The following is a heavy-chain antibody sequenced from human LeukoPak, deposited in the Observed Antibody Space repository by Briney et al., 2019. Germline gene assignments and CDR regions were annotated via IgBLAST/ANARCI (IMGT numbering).Heavy chain of an antibody. V-gene: IGHV4-59*12. Sequence: SETLSLTCTVSGGSISSYYWSWIRQPPGKGLEWIGYFSYSGSTNYNPSLKSRVTISVDTSKNQFSLKLSSVTAADTAVYYCARSLSSSWYDYWGQGTLVTVSS. CDR1: GGSISSYY. J-gene: IGHJ4*02. CDR3: ARSLSSSWYDY. CDR2: FSYSGST. D-gene: IGHD6-13*01.